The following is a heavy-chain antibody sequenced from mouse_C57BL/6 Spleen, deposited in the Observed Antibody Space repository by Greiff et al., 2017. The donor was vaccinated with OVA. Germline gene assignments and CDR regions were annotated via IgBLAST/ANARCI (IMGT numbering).Heavy chain of an antibody. J-gene: IGHJ1*03. CDR1: GFTFSSYG. CDR2: ISSGGSYT. D-gene: IGHD1-1*01. V-gene: IGHV5-6*01. CDR3: ARQYGSSYWYFDV. Sequence: EVMLVESGGDLVKPGGSLKLSCAASGFTFSSYGMSWVRQTPDKRLEWVATISSGGSYTYYPDSVKGRFTISRDNAKNTLYLQMSSLKSEDTAMYYCARQYGSSYWYFDVWGTGTTVTVSS.